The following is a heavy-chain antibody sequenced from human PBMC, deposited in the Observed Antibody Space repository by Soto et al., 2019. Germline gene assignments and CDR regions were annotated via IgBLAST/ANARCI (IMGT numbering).Heavy chain of an antibody. CDR3: ARAGDYTDYCWFDP. CDR1: GGSISSGGYY. V-gene: IGHV4-31*03. J-gene: IGHJ5*02. D-gene: IGHD4-17*01. CDR2: IYYTGST. Sequence: PSETLSLTCTVAGGSISSGGYYWTWIRQHPEKGLEWIGYIYYTGSTNYNPSLRSRVTISRDTSRNQFSLRLSSVTAADTALYYCARAGDYTDYCWFDPWGQGTLVTVSS.